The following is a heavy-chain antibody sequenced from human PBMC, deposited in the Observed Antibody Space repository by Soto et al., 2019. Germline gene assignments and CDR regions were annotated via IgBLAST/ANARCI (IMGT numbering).Heavy chain of an antibody. D-gene: IGHD2-15*01. J-gene: IGHJ3*02. CDR2: ISGSGGST. CDR1: GFTFSSYA. Sequence: GGSLRLSCAASGFTFSSYAMSWVRQAPGKGLEWVSAISGSGGSTYYADSVKGRFTISRDNSKNTLYLQMNSLRAEDTAVYYCAKDQCSGGSCYDAFDIWGQGTMVTVSS. CDR3: AKDQCSGGSCYDAFDI. V-gene: IGHV3-23*01.